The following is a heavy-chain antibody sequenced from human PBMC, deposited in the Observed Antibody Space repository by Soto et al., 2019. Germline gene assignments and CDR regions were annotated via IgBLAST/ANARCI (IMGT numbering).Heavy chain of an antibody. V-gene: IGHV3-30*18. CDR1: GFTFSSYG. CDR3: AKGSLETGYWYFDL. D-gene: IGHD1-1*01. Sequence: QVQLVESGGGVVQPGRSLRLSCAASGFTFSSYGMHWVRQAPGKGLEWVAVISYDGSNKYYADSVKGRFTISRDNSKNTLNLQMNSLIAEYTAVYYCAKGSLETGYWYFDLWGRGTLVTVSS. CDR2: ISYDGSNK. J-gene: IGHJ2*01.